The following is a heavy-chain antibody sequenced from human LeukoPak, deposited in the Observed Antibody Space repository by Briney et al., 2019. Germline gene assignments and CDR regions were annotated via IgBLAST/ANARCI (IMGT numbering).Heavy chain of an antibody. V-gene: IGHV3-9*01. CDR2: ISWNSGSI. Sequence: GGSLRLSCAASGFTFDDYAMHWVRQAPGKGLEWVSGISWNSGSIGYADSVKGRFTISRDNAKNSLYLQMNSLRAEDTALYCCAKDKWELQYDAFDIWGQGTMVTVSS. CDR3: AKDKWELQYDAFDI. J-gene: IGHJ3*02. CDR1: GFTFDDYA. D-gene: IGHD1-26*01.